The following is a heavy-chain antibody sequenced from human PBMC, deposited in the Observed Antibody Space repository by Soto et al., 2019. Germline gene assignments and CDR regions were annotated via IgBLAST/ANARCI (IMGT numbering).Heavy chain of an antibody. CDR1: GYTFTSYD. D-gene: IGHD3-22*01. J-gene: IGHJ3*02. Sequence: QVQLVQSGAEVKKPGASVKVSCKASGYTFTSYDINWVRQATGQGLEWMGWMNPNSGNTGDAQKFQGRGTMTRNTSISTAYMELSSLRSEDTAVYYCARGFLYDSSGYQDAFDIWGQGTMVTVSS. V-gene: IGHV1-8*01. CDR3: ARGFLYDSSGYQDAFDI. CDR2: MNPNSGNT.